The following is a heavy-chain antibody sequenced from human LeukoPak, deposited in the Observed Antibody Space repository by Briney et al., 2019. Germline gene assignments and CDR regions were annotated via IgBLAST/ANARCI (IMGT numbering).Heavy chain of an antibody. Sequence: ASVKVSCKASGYTFTGYYMHWVRQAPGQGLEWMGWINPNSGGTNYAQKFQGRVTMTRDTSISTAYMELSRLRSDDTAVYYCATVDYSSSYAWDYWGQGTLVTVSS. CDR2: INPNSGGT. J-gene: IGHJ4*02. CDR1: GYTFTGYY. D-gene: IGHD4-11*01. CDR3: ATVDYSSSYAWDY. V-gene: IGHV1-2*02.